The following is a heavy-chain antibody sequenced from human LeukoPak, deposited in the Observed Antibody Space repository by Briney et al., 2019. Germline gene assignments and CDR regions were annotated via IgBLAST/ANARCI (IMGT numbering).Heavy chain of an antibody. J-gene: IGHJ6*03. V-gene: IGHV3-15*01. Sequence: ASSLILSCAAAGFNFNNAWYCWVRPAPGKGLEWGGRNKSKFDGGTSDYAAPGKGRFTISRDNSKNTLHMQIRVLNTEETDGDYCTTDSLGRAENYYYSCMDVWGKGTTVTVSS. D-gene: IGHD6-19*01. CDR2: NKSKFDGGTS. CDR1: GFNFNNAW. CDR3: TTDSLGRAENYYYSCMDV.